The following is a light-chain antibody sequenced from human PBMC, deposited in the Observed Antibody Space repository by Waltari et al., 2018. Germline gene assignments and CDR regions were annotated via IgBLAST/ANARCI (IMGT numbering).Light chain of an antibody. CDR2: AAS. CDR1: PDINNY. CDR3: QQVNSHPALT. J-gene: IGKJ4*01. V-gene: IGKV1-9*01. Sequence: DIQLTQSPSFLSASVGARVTVTCRASPDINNYLAWYQQKPGKAPKLLIYAASTLQSGVPSRFSGSGSGTEFTLTISSLQPEDFATYYCQQVNSHPALTFAGGTKVEIK.